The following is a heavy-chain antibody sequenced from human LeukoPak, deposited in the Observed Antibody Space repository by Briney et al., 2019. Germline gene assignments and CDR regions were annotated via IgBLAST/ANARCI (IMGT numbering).Heavy chain of an antibody. V-gene: IGHV3-33*01. D-gene: IGHD2-15*01. CDR2: IWYDGSNK. Sequence: GMSLRXSXAXSGFIFSSYGMHWVRQAPGKGLEWVAVIWYDGSNKYYVDSVKGRFTISRDNSKNTLYLQMNSLRAEDTAVYYCARGGHCSGGRCSGIIGIDSWGQGTLVTVSS. CDR1: GFIFSSYG. CDR3: ARGGHCSGGRCSGIIGIDS. J-gene: IGHJ4*02.